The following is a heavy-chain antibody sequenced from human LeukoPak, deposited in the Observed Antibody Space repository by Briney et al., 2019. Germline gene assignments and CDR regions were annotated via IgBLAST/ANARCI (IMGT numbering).Heavy chain of an antibody. V-gene: IGHV4-59*01. CDR3: ARETSQKGAHYMDV. J-gene: IGHJ6*03. D-gene: IGHD3-16*01. Sequence: SETLSLTRTVSGGSISSYYWSWIRQPPGKGLEWIGYIYYSGSTNYNPSLKSRVTISVDTSKNQFSLKLSSVTAADTAVYYCARETSQKGAHYMDVWGKGTTVTISS. CDR2: IYYSGST. CDR1: GGSISSYY.